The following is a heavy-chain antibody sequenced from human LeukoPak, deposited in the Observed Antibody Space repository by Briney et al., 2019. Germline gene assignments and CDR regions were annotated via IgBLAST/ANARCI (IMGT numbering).Heavy chain of an antibody. CDR2: ISGSGDKT. J-gene: IGHJ4*02. Sequence: PGGSLKLSCAASGFSFSTHAMTWVRQAPGKGLEWVSSISGSGDKTYYAESVKGRFTISGDNSKNTLFLQMNSLRAEDTAIFYCAKRSAYTTGWFFDLWGQGILVTVSS. D-gene: IGHD6-19*01. CDR1: GFSFSTHA. CDR3: AKRSAYTTGWFFDL. V-gene: IGHV3-23*01.